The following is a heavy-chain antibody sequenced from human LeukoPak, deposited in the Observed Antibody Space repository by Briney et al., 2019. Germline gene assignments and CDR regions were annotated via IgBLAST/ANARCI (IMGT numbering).Heavy chain of an antibody. CDR2: INPNNGGT. D-gene: IGHD1-26*01. CDR1: GYTFTSYY. J-gene: IGHJ4*02. V-gene: IGHV1-2*02. CDR3: ARVFGRQLPDY. Sequence: ASVKVSCKASGYTFTSYYMHWVRQAPGQGLEWMGWINPNNGGTNYAQKFQGRVTMSRDTYITTDYMELRRLRARDTAVYYCARVFGRQLPDYWGQGTLVTVSS.